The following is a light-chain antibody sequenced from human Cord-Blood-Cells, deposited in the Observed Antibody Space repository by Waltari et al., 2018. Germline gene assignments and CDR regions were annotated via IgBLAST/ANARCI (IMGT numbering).Light chain of an antibody. CDR3: SSYTSSSTYV. Sequence: QSALTQPPSVSGSPGPSVTISCTGTSSDVGSYNRVSWYQQPPGKAPKLMIYEVSNRPSGVPDRFSGSKSGNTASLTISGLQAEDEADYYCSSYTSSSTYVFGTGTKVTVL. CDR2: EVS. J-gene: IGLJ1*01. CDR1: SSDVGSYNR. V-gene: IGLV2-18*02.